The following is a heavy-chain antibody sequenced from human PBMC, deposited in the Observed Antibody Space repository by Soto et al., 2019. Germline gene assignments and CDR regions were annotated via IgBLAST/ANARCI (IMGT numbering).Heavy chain of an antibody. CDR3: ERPCDTSGCYVY. D-gene: IGHD6-19*01. Sequence: GQSLKISCKVSGYSFTTYWIGWVRQMPGKGLECMGIIYPEDSDTRYSPSFRGQVTISADKSISTAYLQWSSLKASDTAMYYCERPCDTSGCYVYSSHATLITVSS. CDR2: IYPEDSDT. CDR1: GYSFTTYW. V-gene: IGHV5-51*01. J-gene: IGHJ4*01.